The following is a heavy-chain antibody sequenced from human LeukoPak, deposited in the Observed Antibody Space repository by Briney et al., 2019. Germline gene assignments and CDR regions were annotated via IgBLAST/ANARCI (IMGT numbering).Heavy chain of an antibody. D-gene: IGHD3-10*01. CDR3: ARVPDYYGSGSYLYYFDY. V-gene: IGHV3-74*01. Sequence: GGSLRLSCAASGFTFSGYWMHWVRRAPGKGLVWVSHINGDGSTTSYADSVKGRFTITRDNAKNTLYLQMNSLRAEDTAVYYCARVPDYYGSGSYLYYFDYWGQGTLVTVSS. CDR2: INGDGSTT. J-gene: IGHJ4*02. CDR1: GFTFSGYW.